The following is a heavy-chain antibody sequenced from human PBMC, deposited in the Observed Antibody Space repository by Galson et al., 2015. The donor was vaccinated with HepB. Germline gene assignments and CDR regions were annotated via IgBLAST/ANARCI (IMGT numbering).Heavy chain of an antibody. D-gene: IGHD3-9*01. Sequence: SLRLSCAASGFTFSSYSMNWVRQAPGKGLEWVSSISSSSSYIYYADSVKGRFTISRDNAKNSLYLQMNSLRAEDTAVYYCTTGLDYDILTGYFPEGERGYYYYYGMDVWGQGTTVTVS. CDR1: GFTFSSYS. CDR2: ISSSSSYI. V-gene: IGHV3-21*01. J-gene: IGHJ6*02. CDR3: TTGLDYDILTGYFPEGERGYYYYYGMDV.